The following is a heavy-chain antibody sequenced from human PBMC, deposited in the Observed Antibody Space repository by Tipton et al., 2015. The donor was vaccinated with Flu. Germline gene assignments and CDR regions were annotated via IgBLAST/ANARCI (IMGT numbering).Heavy chain of an antibody. J-gene: IGHJ4*02. CDR3: AREGTYCDSAGCYPNSLDY. Sequence: TLSLTCTVSGGSIKRSEYYWTWIRQHPGKGLEWIGHIYYSGTTYYNPSLNSRVTISVDTSKNQFSLKLNSVTAADTAVYYCAREGTYCDSAGCYPNSLDYWGQGTLVTVSS. CDR2: IYYSGTT. CDR1: GGSIKRSEYY. D-gene: IGHD2-2*01. V-gene: IGHV4-31*03.